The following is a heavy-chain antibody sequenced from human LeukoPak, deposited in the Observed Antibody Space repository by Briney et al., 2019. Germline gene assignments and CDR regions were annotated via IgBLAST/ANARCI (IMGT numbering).Heavy chain of an antibody. J-gene: IGHJ4*02. CDR1: GFTFSSYG. D-gene: IGHD4-11*01. CDR2: ISYDGSNK. Sequence: PGRSLRLSCAASGFTFSSYGMHGVRQAPGKGLEWVAVISYDGSNKYYADSVKGRFTISRDNSKNTLYLQMNSLRAEDTAVYYCAKDFASTAGYWGQGTLVTVSS. V-gene: IGHV3-30*18. CDR3: AKDFASTAGY.